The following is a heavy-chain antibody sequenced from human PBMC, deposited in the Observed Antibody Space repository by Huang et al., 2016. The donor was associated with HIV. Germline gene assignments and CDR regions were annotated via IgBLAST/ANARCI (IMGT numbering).Heavy chain of an antibody. D-gene: IGHD3-22*01. CDR3: TKGHYYDTNGYVAFDI. CDR1: RFTFSKFA. V-gene: IGHV3-30*18. Sequence: QVQLVESGGGVVRPGRSLRLSCAASRFTFSKFAMHWVRQAPGKWLELIAVISYDGSSKHYADSVTGRLTISRDNSNNTLYLQMNSLTVEDTAVYYYTKGHYYDTNGYVAFDIWGQGTMVTVSS. CDR2: ISYDGSSK. J-gene: IGHJ3*02.